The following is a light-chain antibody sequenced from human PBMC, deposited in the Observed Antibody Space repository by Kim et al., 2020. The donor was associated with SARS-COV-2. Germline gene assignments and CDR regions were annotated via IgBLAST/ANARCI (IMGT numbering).Light chain of an antibody. CDR1: SSNIGAGYD. CDR3: QSYDSSLSGSV. J-gene: IGLJ2*01. V-gene: IGLV1-40*01. CDR2: GNS. Sequence: RVTSSCSGTSSNIGAGYDVHWYQQLPGTAPKPLIYGNSNRPSGVPDRFSGSKSGTSASLAITGLQAEDEADYYCQSYDSSLSGSVFGGGTQLTVL.